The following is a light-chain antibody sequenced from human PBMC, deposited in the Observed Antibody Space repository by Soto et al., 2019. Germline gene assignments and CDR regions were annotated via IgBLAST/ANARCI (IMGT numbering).Light chain of an antibody. CDR1: QSVRSSF. V-gene: IGKV3-20*01. CDR2: DVS. J-gene: IGKJ2*01. CDR3: QQYEDSVLHT. Sequence: EIVLTQSPGTLSLSPGERATLSCRASQSVRSSFFAWYQQKPGQAPRLLIYDVSIRATGTPDRVSGSGFGTDFTLTINRLAPEDFAMYYCQQYEDSVLHTFGRGTKLEI.